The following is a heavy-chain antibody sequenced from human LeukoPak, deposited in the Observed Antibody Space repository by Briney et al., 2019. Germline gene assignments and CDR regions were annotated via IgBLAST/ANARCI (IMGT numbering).Heavy chain of an antibody. D-gene: IGHD5-18*01. Sequence: ASVKVSCKASGYTFTSYGISWVRQATGQGLEWMGWISAYNGNTNYAQKLQGRVTMTTDTSTSTAYMELRSLRSDDTAVYYCARDQRGRVGGYSYGICDYWGQGTLVTVSS. V-gene: IGHV1-18*01. CDR1: GYTFTSYG. CDR3: ARDQRGRVGGYSYGICDY. J-gene: IGHJ4*02. CDR2: ISAYNGNT.